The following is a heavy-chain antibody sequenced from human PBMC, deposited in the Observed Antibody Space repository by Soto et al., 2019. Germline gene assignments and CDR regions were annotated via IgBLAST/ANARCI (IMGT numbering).Heavy chain of an antibody. J-gene: IGHJ6*01. V-gene: IGHV1-2*02. CDR1: GYTFTGYY. CDR3: ARHETRYITSENNHYYCMDV. CDR2: INPNSGGT. D-gene: IGHD6-6*01. Sequence: GASVKVSCKASGYTFTGYYMHWVRQAPGQGLEWMGWINPNSGGTNYAQKFQGRVTMTRDTSISTAYMELSRLRSDDTAVYYCARHETRYITSENNHYYCMDVWGQGTTVTVSS.